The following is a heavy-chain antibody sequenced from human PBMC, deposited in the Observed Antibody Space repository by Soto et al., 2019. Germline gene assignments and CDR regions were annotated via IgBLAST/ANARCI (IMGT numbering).Heavy chain of an antibody. CDR1: GYSFTTYW. J-gene: IGHJ6*02. V-gene: IGHV5-51*01. Sequence: GESLKISCKGSGYSFTTYWIAWVRQMPGKGLEWMGIIYPGDSDTRYSPSFQGQVTISADKSISTAYLQWSSLKASDTAMYYCTTGTYMITFGGVLYYYYGMDVWGQGTTVTVSS. CDR2: IYPGDSDT. D-gene: IGHD3-16*01. CDR3: TTGTYMITFGGVLYYYYGMDV.